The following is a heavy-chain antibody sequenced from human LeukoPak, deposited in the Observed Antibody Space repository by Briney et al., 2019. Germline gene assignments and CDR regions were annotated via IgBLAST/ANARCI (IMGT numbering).Heavy chain of an antibody. J-gene: IGHJ6*03. D-gene: IGHD3-3*01. CDR2: ISSSSSTI. CDR1: GFTFSSYS. V-gene: IGHV3-48*01. Sequence: PGGSLRLSCAASGFTFSSYSMNWVRQAPGKGLEWVSYISSSSSTIYYADSVKGRFTISRDNAKNSLYLQMNSLRAEDTAVYYCARVLSGFHYYYYMDVWGKGTTVTVSS. CDR3: ARVLSGFHYYYYMDV.